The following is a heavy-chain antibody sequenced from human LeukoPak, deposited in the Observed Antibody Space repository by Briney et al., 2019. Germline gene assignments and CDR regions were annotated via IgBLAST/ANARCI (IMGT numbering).Heavy chain of an antibody. CDR1: GFTFGDYA. D-gene: IGHD1-7*01. V-gene: IGHV3-49*04. J-gene: IGHJ5*02. CDR2: IRSKAYSGTT. CDR3: AKVRITGTWGFDP. Sequence: GGSLRLSCTASGFTFGDYAMSWVRQAPGKGLEWVGFIRSKAYSGTTEYAASVKGRFTISRDDSKSIAYLQMNSLRAEDTAVYYCAKVRITGTWGFDPWGQGTLVTVSS.